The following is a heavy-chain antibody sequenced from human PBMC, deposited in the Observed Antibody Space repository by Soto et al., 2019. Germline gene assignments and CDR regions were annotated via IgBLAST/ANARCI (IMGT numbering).Heavy chain of an antibody. D-gene: IGHD6-6*01. CDR2: IWYDGSNK. CDR3: ARDQLGWRIAARSPGPLFDY. CDR1: GFTFSSYG. J-gene: IGHJ4*02. V-gene: IGHV3-33*01. Sequence: GGSLRLSCAASGFTFSSYGMHWVRQAPGKGLEWVAVIWYDGSNKYYADSVKGRFTISRDNSKNTLYLQMNSLRAEDTAVYYCARDQLGWRIAARSPGPLFDYWGQGTLVTVSS.